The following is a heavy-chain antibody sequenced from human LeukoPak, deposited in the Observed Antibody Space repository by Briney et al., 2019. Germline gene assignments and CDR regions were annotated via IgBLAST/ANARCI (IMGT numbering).Heavy chain of an antibody. CDR3: ATTPQRGYSYGWGTDAFDI. Sequence: SETLSLTCAVYGGSFSGYYWSWIRQPPGKGLEWIGRIYTSGSTNYNPSLKSRVTISVDTSKNQFSLKLSSVTAADTAVYYCATTPQRGYSYGWGTDAFDIWGQGTMVTVSS. D-gene: IGHD5-18*01. V-gene: IGHV4-59*10. CDR2: IYTSGST. CDR1: GGSFSGYY. J-gene: IGHJ3*02.